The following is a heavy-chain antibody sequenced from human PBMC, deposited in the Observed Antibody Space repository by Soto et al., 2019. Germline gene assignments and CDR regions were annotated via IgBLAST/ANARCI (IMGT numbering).Heavy chain of an antibody. J-gene: IGHJ4*02. Sequence: PGGSLRLSCAASGFTLSSYWMHWVRQAPGKGLVWVSRINSDGSTTSYADSVKGRLTISRDNSKNTLYLQMNSLRAEDTAVYYCAKDRDSSSWHAFDYWGQGTLVTVSS. D-gene: IGHD6-13*01. CDR1: GFTLSSYW. CDR3: AKDRDSSSWHAFDY. CDR2: INSDGSTT. V-gene: IGHV3-74*01.